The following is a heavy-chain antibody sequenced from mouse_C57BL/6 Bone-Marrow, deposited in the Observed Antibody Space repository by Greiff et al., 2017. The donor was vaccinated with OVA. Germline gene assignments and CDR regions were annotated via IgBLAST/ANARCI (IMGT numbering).Heavy chain of an antibody. D-gene: IGHD1-1*01. CDR1: GYTFTSYW. CDR3: EMVGIYYYGSTDWYFDV. CDR2: IHPSDSDT. Sequence: QVQLQQPGAELVKPGASVKVSCKASGYTFTSYWMHWVKQRPGQGLEWIGRIHPSDSDTNYNQQFKGKATLTVDKSSSTAYMQLSSLTSEDSAVYYCEMVGIYYYGSTDWYFDVWGTGTTITVSS. V-gene: IGHV1-74*01. J-gene: IGHJ1*03.